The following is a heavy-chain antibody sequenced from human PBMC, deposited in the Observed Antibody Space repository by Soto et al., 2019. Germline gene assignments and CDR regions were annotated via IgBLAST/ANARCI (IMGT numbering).Heavy chain of an antibody. CDR3: ARDMEANYYYYGMDV. J-gene: IGHJ6*02. Sequence: PGGSLRLSCAASGFTFSSYSMNWVRRAPGKGLEWVSSISSSSSYIYYADSVKGRFTISRDNAKNSLYLQMNSLRAEDTAVYYCARDMEANYYYYGMDVWGQGTTVTVSS. CDR1: GFTFSSYS. CDR2: ISSSSSYI. V-gene: IGHV3-21*01. D-gene: IGHD3-10*01.